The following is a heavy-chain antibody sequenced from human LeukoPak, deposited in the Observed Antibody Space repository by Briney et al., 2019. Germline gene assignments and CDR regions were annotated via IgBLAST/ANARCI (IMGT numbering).Heavy chain of an antibody. CDR3: GGELPPFDY. J-gene: IGHJ4*02. CDR2: IKSKTDGGTT. D-gene: IGHD3-10*01. V-gene: IGHV3-15*01. Sequence: VGRIKSKTDGGTTDYAAPVKGRFTISRDDSKNTLYLQMNSLKTEDTAVYYCGGELPPFDYWGQGTLVTVSS.